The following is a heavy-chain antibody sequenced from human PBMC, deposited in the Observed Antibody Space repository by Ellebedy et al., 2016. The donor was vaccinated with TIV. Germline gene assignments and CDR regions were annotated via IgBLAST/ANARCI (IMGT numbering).Heavy chain of an antibody. D-gene: IGHD3-16*01. J-gene: IGHJ4*02. CDR2: INYSGST. Sequence: MPGGSLRLSCTVAGGSISSYYWSWIRQPPGKGLEWIGCINYSGSTNYNSSLKSRVTISVDTSKNQFSLNLSSVTAADTGVYYCARQKRSDRVTLMSFDTWGRGTLVTVSS. CDR1: GGSISSYY. V-gene: IGHV4-59*08. CDR3: ARQKRSDRVTLMSFDT.